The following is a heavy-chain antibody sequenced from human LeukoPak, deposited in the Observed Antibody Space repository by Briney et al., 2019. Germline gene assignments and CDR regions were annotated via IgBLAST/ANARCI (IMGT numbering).Heavy chain of an antibody. CDR2: IYSGGST. Sequence: GGSLRLSCAASGFTVSSNYMNWVRQTPGKGQEWVSVIYSGGSTYYADTVKVRFTISRDNSKNTLYLQMNSLRAEDTAVYYCARGRLGYYFDYWGQGTLVTVSS. J-gene: IGHJ4*02. V-gene: IGHV3-66*02. CDR1: GFTVSSNY. D-gene: IGHD7-27*01. CDR3: ARGRLGYYFDY.